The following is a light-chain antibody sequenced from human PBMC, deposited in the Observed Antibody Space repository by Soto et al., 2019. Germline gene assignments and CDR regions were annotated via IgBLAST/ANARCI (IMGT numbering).Light chain of an antibody. CDR1: SSDVGGYNY. CDR3: SSYTTGGSLV. Sequence: QSALTQPASVSGSPGQSITISCTGTSSDVGGYNYVSWYQQHPGKAPKLMIYDVSNRPSGVSNRFSGSKSGNTASLTISGLQAEDEADYSCSSYTTGGSLVFGGGTKLTVL. J-gene: IGLJ2*01. CDR2: DVS. V-gene: IGLV2-14*01.